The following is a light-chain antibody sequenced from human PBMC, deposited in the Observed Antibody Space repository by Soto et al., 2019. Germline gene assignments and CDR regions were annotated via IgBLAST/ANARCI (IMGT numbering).Light chain of an antibody. CDR1: SSNVGTYHL. J-gene: IGLJ3*02. CDR3: SSYEDTSASWV. Sequence: QSVLTQPASVSESPGQSITISCTGSSSNVGTYHLVSWYQQHPGKAPKLMIYEDTKRPSGVSNRFSGSKSGNTASLTIYGLQPEAEADYYCSSYEDTSASWVFGVGTKLTVL. CDR2: EDT. V-gene: IGLV2-23*01.